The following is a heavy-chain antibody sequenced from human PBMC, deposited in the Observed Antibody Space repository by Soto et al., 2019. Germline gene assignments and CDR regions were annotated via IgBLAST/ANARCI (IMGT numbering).Heavy chain of an antibody. D-gene: IGHD4-4*01. CDR1: GGTFRSYA. V-gene: IGHV1-69*13. CDR3: ARSDDSTSYPLDL. J-gene: IGHJ5*02. CDR2: IIPIFGTA. Sequence: SVKVSCKASGGTFRSYAISWVRQAPGQGLEWMGGIIPIFGTANYAQKFQGRVTITADESTSTAYMELSSLRHGDTAVYFCARSDDSTSYPLDLWGPGTLVTVSS.